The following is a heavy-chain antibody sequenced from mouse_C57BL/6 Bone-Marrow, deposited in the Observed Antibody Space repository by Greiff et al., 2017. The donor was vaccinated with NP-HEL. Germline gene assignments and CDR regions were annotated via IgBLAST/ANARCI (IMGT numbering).Heavy chain of an antibody. Sequence: VQLKESGPGMVKPSQSLSLTCTVTGYSITSGYDWHWIRHFPGNKLEWMGYISYSGSTNYNPSLKSRISITHDTSKNHFFLKLNSVTTEDTATYYCAREKNYVGYFDVWGTGTTVTVSS. CDR3: AREKNYVGYFDV. CDR1: GYSITSGYD. D-gene: IGHD1-1*01. V-gene: IGHV3-1*01. J-gene: IGHJ1*03. CDR2: ISYSGST.